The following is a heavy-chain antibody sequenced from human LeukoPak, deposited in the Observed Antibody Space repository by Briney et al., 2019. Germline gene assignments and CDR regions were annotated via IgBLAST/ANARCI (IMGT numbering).Heavy chain of an antibody. CDR2: ISWNSGSI. Sequence: GGSLRLSCAASGFTFDDYAMHWVRQAPGKGLEWVSGISWNSGSIGYADSVKGRFTISRDNAKNSLYLQMNSLRAEDTALYHCAVDILAAYWGQGTLVTVSS. D-gene: IGHD3-9*01. CDR1: GFTFDDYA. J-gene: IGHJ4*02. V-gene: IGHV3-9*01. CDR3: AVDILAAY.